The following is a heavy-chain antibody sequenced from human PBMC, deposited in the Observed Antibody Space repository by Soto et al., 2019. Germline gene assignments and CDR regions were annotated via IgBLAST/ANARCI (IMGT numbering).Heavy chain of an antibody. CDR1: GGSLRHSV. CDR3: ERLGHPVQ. Sequence: QVQLVQSGAEVKKPGSSVKVSCTASGGSLRHSVISWVRQAPAQRLAWMGGVISILGTANYAQKFQCRVTLTPDEATRTAYMDVSSLRTDGTAVYYCERLGHPVQWGPGALVSVSS. V-gene: IGHV1-69*01. J-gene: IGHJ4*02. CDR2: VISILGTA.